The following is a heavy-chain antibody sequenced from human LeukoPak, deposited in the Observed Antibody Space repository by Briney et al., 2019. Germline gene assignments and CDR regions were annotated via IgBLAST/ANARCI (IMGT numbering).Heavy chain of an antibody. CDR3: ARDGVGHSGPSSNFDY. CDR2: IWYDGSNK. D-gene: IGHD6-13*01. CDR1: GFTFSSYG. V-gene: IGHV3-33*01. Sequence: PGGSLRLSCAASGFTFSSYGMHWVRQAPGKGLEWVAVIWYDGSNKYYADSVKGRFTISRDNSKNTLYLQMNSLRAEDTAVYYCARDGVGHSGPSSNFDYWGQGTLVTVSP. J-gene: IGHJ4*02.